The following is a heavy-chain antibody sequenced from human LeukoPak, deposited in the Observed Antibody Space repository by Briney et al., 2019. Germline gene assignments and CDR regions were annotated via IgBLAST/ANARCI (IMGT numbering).Heavy chain of an antibody. CDR3: AHRQQLIAAAAFDP. J-gene: IGHJ5*02. CDR1: GFSLSTSGVG. Sequence: SGPTLVKPAQTLTLTCTFSGFSLSTSGVGVGWIRQPPGKALERLALIYWDDDKRYSPSLKSRLTITKDTSKNQVVLTMTNMDPVDTATYYCAHRQQLIAAAAFDPWGQGTLVTVSS. CDR2: IYWDDDK. V-gene: IGHV2-5*02. D-gene: IGHD6-13*01.